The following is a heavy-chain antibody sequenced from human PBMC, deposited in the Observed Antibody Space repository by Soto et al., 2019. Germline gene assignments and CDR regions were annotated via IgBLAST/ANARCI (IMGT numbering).Heavy chain of an antibody. Sequence: RGSLRLSCAASGFTVSSNYMSWVRQAPGKGLEWVSVIYSGGSTYYADSVKGRFTISRDNSKNTLYLQMNSLRAEDTAVYYCARDWAGTYYYGMDVWGQGTTVTVSS. J-gene: IGHJ6*02. D-gene: IGHD6-19*01. CDR1: GFTVSSNY. CDR2: IYSGGST. V-gene: IGHV3-66*01. CDR3: ARDWAGTYYYGMDV.